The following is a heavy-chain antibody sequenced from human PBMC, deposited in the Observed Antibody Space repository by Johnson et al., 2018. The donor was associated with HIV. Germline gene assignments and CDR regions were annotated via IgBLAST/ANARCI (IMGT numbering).Heavy chain of an antibody. CDR1: GFTFSDYY. CDR3: AKGDPVEGDVDDAFDI. V-gene: IGHV3-11*04. Sequence: QVQLVESGGGVVRPGGSLRLSCAASGFTFSDYYMNWIRQAPGKGLEWVSYISSNGSTIYYADSVKGRFTFSRDNAKNSLYLQMNSLRAEDTTVYYCAKGDPVEGDVDDAFDIWGQGTMVTVSS. D-gene: IGHD2-21*01. J-gene: IGHJ3*02. CDR2: ISSNGSTI.